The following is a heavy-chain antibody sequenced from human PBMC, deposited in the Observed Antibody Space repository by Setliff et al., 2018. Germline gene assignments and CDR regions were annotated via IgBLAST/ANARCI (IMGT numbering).Heavy chain of an antibody. CDR2: IWDDGGNK. Sequence: PGGSLRLSCAASGFTFSSYRMHWVRQAPGKGLEWVAVIWDDGGNKYHADSVKGRFTISRDNSKYTLYLQMNSLRPEDTAVYYCARTCSGSGCYAGLESWGQGTPVTVSS. CDR1: GFTFSSYR. D-gene: IGHD2-15*01. J-gene: IGHJ4*02. CDR3: ARTCSGSGCYAGLES. V-gene: IGHV3-33*08.